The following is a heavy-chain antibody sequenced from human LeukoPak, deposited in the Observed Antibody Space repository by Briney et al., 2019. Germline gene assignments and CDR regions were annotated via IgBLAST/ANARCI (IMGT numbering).Heavy chain of an antibody. J-gene: IGHJ6*02. CDR2: INPNSGGT. Sequence: ASVKVSCKASGYTFTGYYMHWVQQAPGQGLEWMGWINPNSGGTNYAQKFQGRVTMTRDTSISTAYMELSRLRSDDTAVYYCARLDRGSTGLIYGMDVWGQGTTVTVSS. CDR1: GYTFTGYY. V-gene: IGHV1-2*02. CDR3: ARLDRGSTGLIYGMDV. D-gene: IGHD2-2*01.